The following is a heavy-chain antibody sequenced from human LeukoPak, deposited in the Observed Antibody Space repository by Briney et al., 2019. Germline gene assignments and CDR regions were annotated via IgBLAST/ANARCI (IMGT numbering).Heavy chain of an antibody. D-gene: IGHD6-19*01. CDR1: GGTFSSYA. Sequence: GASVKVSCKASGGTFSSYAISWVRQAPGQGPEWMGRIIPILGIANYAQKFQGRVTITADKSTSTAYMELSSLRSEDTAVYYCARDEVAVAGPPYYGMDVWGQGTTVTVSS. CDR2: IIPILGIA. V-gene: IGHV1-69*04. CDR3: ARDEVAVAGPPYYGMDV. J-gene: IGHJ6*02.